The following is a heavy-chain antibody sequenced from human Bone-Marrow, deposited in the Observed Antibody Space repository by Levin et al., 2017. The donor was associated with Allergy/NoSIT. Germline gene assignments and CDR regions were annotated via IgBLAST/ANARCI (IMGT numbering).Heavy chain of an antibody. CDR3: ARDLQAGYCISSACYRDGFDV. J-gene: IGHJ3*01. CDR1: GYTFSSYA. Sequence: ASVKVSCKASGYTFSSYALNWVRQAPGQGLEWMGWINTKTGSPTYAQGFTGRFVFSVDTSVTTAYLQISSLKAEDTAVYFCARDLQAGYCISSACYRDGFDVWGQGTVVAVSS. V-gene: IGHV7-4-1*02. CDR2: INTKTGSP. D-gene: IGHD2-2*01.